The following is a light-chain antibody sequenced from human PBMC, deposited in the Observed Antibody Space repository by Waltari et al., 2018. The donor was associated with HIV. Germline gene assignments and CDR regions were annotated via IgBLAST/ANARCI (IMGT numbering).Light chain of an antibody. CDR1: SGHSNYA. J-gene: IGLJ3*02. CDR2: LNSDGSH. V-gene: IGLV4-69*01. CDR3: QTWDTGIRV. Sequence: QLVLTQSPSASASLGASVKFTCTLSSGHSNYALAWHQQQPEKGPRYLMKLNSDGSHSKGDGIPDRFSGSSSGAERYLTISSLQSEDEADYYCQTWDTGIRVFGGGTKLTVL.